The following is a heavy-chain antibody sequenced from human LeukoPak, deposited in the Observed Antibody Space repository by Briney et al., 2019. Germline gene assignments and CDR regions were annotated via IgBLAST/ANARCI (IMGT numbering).Heavy chain of an antibody. CDR3: ARGSIAARLVDY. CDR2: INPNSGGT. Sequence: ATVKVSCKASGYTFTGYYMHWVRQAPGQGLEWMGRINPNSGGTNYAQKFQGRVTMTRDTSISTAYMELSRLRSDDTAVYYSARGSIAARLVDYWGQGTPVTVSS. J-gene: IGHJ4*02. CDR1: GYTFTGYY. V-gene: IGHV1-2*06. D-gene: IGHD6-6*01.